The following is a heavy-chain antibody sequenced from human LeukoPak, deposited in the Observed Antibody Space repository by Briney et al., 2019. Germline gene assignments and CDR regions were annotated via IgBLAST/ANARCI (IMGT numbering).Heavy chain of an antibody. CDR2: IYYSGIT. CDR1: GGSISSGGYY. V-gene: IGHV4-31*03. J-gene: IGHJ4*02. CDR3: ARGGYYYDNSGYATFDY. Sequence: SETLSLTCSVSGGSISSGGYYWSWIRQHPGKGLEWIGYIYYSGITYYNPSLKSRVTISVDTSKTQFSLKLSSVTAADTAVYYCARGGYYYDNSGYATFDYWGQGTLVTVSS. D-gene: IGHD3-22*01.